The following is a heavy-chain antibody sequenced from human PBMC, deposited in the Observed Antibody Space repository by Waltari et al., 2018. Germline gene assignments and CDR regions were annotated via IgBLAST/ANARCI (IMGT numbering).Heavy chain of an antibody. CDR3: ARGTEMATRT. CDR1: GGSLSSYY. D-gene: IGHD5-12*01. CDR2: IYYLWST. J-gene: IGHJ5*02. V-gene: IGHV4-59*01. Sequence: QVQLQESGPGLVKPSETLFLTCTVSGGSLSSYYWGWIRQPPGKGLEWIGYIYYLWSTNYNPSRKSRVTISIDTSKNQFSLKLSSVTAADTAVYYCARGTEMATRTWGQGTLVTISS.